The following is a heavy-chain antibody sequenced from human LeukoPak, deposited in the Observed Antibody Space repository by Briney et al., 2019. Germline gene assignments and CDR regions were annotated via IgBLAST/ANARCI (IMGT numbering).Heavy chain of an antibody. CDR2: IDKKDNLYAT. V-gene: IGHV3-73*01. J-gene: IGHJ5*02. Sequence: GGSLRLSCAASGFTFSGSAVHWVWQSSGKGLEWVGHIDKKDNLYATAYAESVKGRFTISRDDSKDTAFLHMDSLKTEDTALYYCTRDRGTYNWFDPWGQGTLVAVSS. D-gene: IGHD2-15*01. CDR1: GFTFSGSA. CDR3: TRDRGTYNWFDP.